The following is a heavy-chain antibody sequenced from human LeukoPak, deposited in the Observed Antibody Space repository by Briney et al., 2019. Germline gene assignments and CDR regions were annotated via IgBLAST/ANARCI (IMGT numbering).Heavy chain of an antibody. CDR2: IVVGSGNT. D-gene: IGHD6-19*01. J-gene: IGHJ4*02. V-gene: IGHV1-58*01. Sequence: GASVKVSCKASGFTFTSSAVQWVRQARGQRLEWIGWIVVGSGNTNYAQKFQERVTITRDMSTSTAYMELSSLRSEDTAVYYCAALYSSGWRPFDYWGQGTLATVSS. CDR1: GFTFTSSA. CDR3: AALYSSGWRPFDY.